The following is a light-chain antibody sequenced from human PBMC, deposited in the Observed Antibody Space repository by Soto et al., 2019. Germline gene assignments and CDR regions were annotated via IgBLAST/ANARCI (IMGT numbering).Light chain of an antibody. CDR3: QQYGSSPALT. CDR1: QTVSSY. Sequence: EVVFTQSLATLSLSHGERATLSCRASQTVSSYLAWYQQKPGQAPRLLIYGASSRATGIPDRFSGSGSGTDFTLTISRLEPEDFAVYYCQQYGSSPALTVGGGSNVDIK. V-gene: IGKV3-20*01. CDR2: GAS. J-gene: IGKJ4*01.